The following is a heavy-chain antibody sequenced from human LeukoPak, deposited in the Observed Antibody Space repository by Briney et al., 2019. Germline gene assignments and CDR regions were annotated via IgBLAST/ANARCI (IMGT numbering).Heavy chain of an antibody. D-gene: IGHD3-9*01. CDR1: GYTFTSYG. J-gene: IGHJ4*02. Sequence: GASVKVSCKASGYTFTSYGISWVRQAPGQGLEWMGWISAYNGNTNYAQKLQGRVTMTTDTSTSTAYMELRSLRSDDTAVYYCARSPLAYDILTGYPRAYFDYRGQGTLVTVSS. CDR3: ARSPLAYDILTGYPRAYFDY. V-gene: IGHV1-18*01. CDR2: ISAYNGNT.